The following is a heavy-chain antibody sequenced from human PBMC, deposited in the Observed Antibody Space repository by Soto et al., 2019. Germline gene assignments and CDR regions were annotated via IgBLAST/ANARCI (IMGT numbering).Heavy chain of an antibody. D-gene: IGHD6-25*01. CDR3: AKGDIAAADPKY. Sequence: EVQMLESGGGLSQPGGSRTLSCIASGFTFRMYGMTLLRQPPGKGLEWVSAISVNGDSAYYADSVRGRLTISRDNSKNTLDLHLNNLGAEDSDLCYWAKGDIAAADPKYWGQGTLVSVSS. CDR1: GFTFRMYG. J-gene: IGHJ4*02. V-gene: IGHV3-23*01. CDR2: ISVNGDSA.